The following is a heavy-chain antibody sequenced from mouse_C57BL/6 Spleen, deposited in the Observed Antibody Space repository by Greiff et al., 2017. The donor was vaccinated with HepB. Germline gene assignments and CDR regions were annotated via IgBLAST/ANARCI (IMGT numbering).Heavy chain of an antibody. Sequence: EVQVVESGPGLVKPSQSLSLTCSVTGYSITSGYYWNWTRQFPGNKLEWMGYISYDGSNNYNPSLKNRISITRDTSKNQFFLKLNSVTTEDTATYYCARDSNYVHIFAYWGQGTLVTVSA. V-gene: IGHV3-6*01. CDR3: ARDSNYVHIFAY. J-gene: IGHJ3*01. D-gene: IGHD2-5*01. CDR2: ISYDGSN. CDR1: GYSITSGYY.